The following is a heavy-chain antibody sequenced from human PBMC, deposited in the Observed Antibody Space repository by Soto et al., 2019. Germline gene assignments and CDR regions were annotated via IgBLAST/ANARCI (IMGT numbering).Heavy chain of an antibody. V-gene: IGHV1-18*01. J-gene: IGHJ6*02. CDR2: ISAYNGNT. CDR1: GYTFTSYG. D-gene: IGHD2-15*01. Sequence: QVQLVQYGAEVKKPGASVKVSCKASGYTFTSYGISWVRQAPGQGLEWMGWISAYNGNTNYAQKLQGRVTMTTDTSTSTAYMELRSLRSDDTTVYYCARVGDCIGGSCYYYYGMDVWGQGTTVTVSS. CDR3: ARVGDCIGGSCYYYYGMDV.